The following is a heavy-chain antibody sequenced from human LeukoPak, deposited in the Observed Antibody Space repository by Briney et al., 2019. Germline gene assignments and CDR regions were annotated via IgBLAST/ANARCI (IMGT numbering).Heavy chain of an antibody. CDR2: ISYDGSNK. CDR3: ATALAAYGMDV. CDR1: GFTFSSYG. D-gene: IGHD3-3*02. J-gene: IGHJ6*02. Sequence: PGGSLRLSCAASGFTFSSYGMHWVRQAPGKGLEWVAVISYDGSNKYYADSVKGRFTISRDNSKNTLYQQMNSLRAEDTAVYYCATALAAYGMDVWGQGTTVTVSS. V-gene: IGHV3-30*03.